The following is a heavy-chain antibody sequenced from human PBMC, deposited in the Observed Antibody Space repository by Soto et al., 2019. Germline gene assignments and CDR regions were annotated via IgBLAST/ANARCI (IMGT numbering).Heavy chain of an antibody. CDR2: IYYSGST. J-gene: IGHJ3*02. CDR1: GGSISSYY. CDR3: ARALGYGSGSDAFDI. Sequence: SETLSLTCTVSGGSISSYYWSWIRQPPGKGLEWIGYIYYSGSTNYNPSLKSRVTISVDTSKNRFSLKLSSVTAADTAVYYCARALGYGSGSDAFDIWGQGTMVTVSS. D-gene: IGHD3-10*01. V-gene: IGHV4-59*01.